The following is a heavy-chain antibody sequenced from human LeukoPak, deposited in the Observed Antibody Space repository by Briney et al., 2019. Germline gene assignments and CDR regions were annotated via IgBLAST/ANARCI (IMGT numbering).Heavy chain of an antibody. CDR1: GFSVSSNY. CDR2: IHSGGST. CDR3: ARLPGYSSGYLDL. D-gene: IGHD3-22*01. Sequence: GGSLRLSCAASGFSVSSNYMSWVRQAPGKGLEWVSLIHSGGSTNYADSVKGRFTISRDNSKNTLDLQMNSLRAEDTAVYYCARLPGYSSGYLDLWGRGTLVTVSS. J-gene: IGHJ2*01. V-gene: IGHV3-66*04.